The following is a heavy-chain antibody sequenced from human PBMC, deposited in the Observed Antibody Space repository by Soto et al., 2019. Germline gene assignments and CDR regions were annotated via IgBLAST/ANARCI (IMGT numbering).Heavy chain of an antibody. Sequence: QVQLQESGPGLVRPSQTLSLTCTVSGGSISSGDYYWSWIRQAPGKGLEWIGYISNSGTAYYNPSLKGRVTISVDTSKNQFSLKLSSVTVADTAVYSCARDAWTVVRGLPISGGLDVWGQGTTVTVSS. CDR1: GGSISSGDYY. D-gene: IGHD3-10*01. CDR2: ISNSGTA. J-gene: IGHJ6*02. V-gene: IGHV4-30-4*01. CDR3: ARDAWTVVRGLPISGGLDV.